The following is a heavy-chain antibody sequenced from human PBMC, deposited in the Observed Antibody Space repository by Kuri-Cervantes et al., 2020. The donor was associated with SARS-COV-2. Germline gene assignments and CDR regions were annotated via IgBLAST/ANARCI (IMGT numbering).Heavy chain of an antibody. CDR3: ARGSFVAATVATFNI. CDR1: VYTFTSYG. CDR2: ISGYNDNT. V-gene: IGHV1-18*01. J-gene: IGHJ3*02. Sequence: ASVKVSCKGSVYTFTSYGICRVRQAPGQGREWMCWISGYNDNTNYAQKFQGRATMTTDTSTNTAYLELRTLGSDDTAVYFCARGSFVAATVATFNIWGHGTLVTVSS. D-gene: IGHD6-13*01.